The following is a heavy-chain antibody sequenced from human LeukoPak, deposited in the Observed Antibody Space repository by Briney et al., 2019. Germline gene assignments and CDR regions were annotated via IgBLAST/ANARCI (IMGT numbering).Heavy chain of an antibody. CDR1: GFAFSSYS. V-gene: IGHV3-48*01. J-gene: IGHJ4*02. CDR3: AREPSGDYYAYYFDL. Sequence: GGSLRLSCAASGFAFSSYSMNWVRHAQGKGPEWVSYFRTSGTIYYADSVKGRFTISRDNAKNSLYLQMNSLRVEDTAVYYCAREPSGDYYAYYFDLWGQGTLVTVSS. CDR2: FRTSGTI. D-gene: IGHD3-22*01.